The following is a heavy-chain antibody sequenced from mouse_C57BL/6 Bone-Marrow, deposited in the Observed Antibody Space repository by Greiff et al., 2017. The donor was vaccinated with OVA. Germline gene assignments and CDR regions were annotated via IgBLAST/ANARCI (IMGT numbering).Heavy chain of an antibody. CDR2: IWSGGST. J-gene: IGHJ3*01. V-gene: IGHV2-2*01. CDR3: ARRGVRRGSWFAY. CDR1: GFSLTSYG. D-gene: IGHD2-14*01. Sequence: VQLQESGPGLVQPSQSLSITCTVSGFSLTSYGVHWVRQSPGTGLEWLGVIWSGGSTDYNAAFISRLSISKDNSKSQVFFKMNSLQADDTAIYYCARRGVRRGSWFAYWGQGTLVTVSA.